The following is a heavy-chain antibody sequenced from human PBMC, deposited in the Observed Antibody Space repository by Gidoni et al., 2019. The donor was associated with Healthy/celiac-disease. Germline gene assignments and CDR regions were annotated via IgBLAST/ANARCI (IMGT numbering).Heavy chain of an antibody. Sequence: QVQLVESGGGVVQPGRSPRLPRVASGFTFSSYGMHWVRQAPGKGLEWGEVISYDGSNKYYADSVKGRFTSSRDNSKNTLYLQMNSLRAEDTAVYDCAKDRGDDYSNYVGAFDPWGQGTLVTVSS. J-gene: IGHJ5*02. CDR2: ISYDGSNK. D-gene: IGHD4-4*01. CDR1: GFTFSSYG. CDR3: AKDRGDDYSNYVGAFDP. V-gene: IGHV3-30*18.